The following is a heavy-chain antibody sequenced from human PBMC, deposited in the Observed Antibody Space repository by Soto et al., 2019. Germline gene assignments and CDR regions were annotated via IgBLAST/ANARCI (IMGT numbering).Heavy chain of an antibody. CDR2: INPNSGAT. CDR3: ARDSVSTIGDFDH. V-gene: IGHV1-2*02. CDR1: GYSFTGYY. Sequence: QVQLVQSGAEMKKTGASVTVSCKASGYSFTGYYLHWVRQAPGQGLEWLGWINPNSGATNHAQKFQGRVTMTRDRSSTTAYMDLNRLTSHATAVYYCARDSVSTIGDFDHWGQGTLVTVSS. J-gene: IGHJ5*02. D-gene: IGHD5-12*01.